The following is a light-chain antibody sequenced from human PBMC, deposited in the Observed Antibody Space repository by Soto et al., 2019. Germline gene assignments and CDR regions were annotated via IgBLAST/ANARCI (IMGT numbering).Light chain of an antibody. J-gene: IGKJ5*01. CDR3: HHRVNGIS. CDR2: DAS. V-gene: IGKV3-11*01. Sequence: QSQGALSVLVGERFKLGFGASQSVSSSLAWYQQKPGQAPRLLIYDASSRATGIPARFSGSGSGTDFTLTSSSLEPEDSAFCYYHHRVNGISFAQGTRLEIK. CDR1: QSVSSS.